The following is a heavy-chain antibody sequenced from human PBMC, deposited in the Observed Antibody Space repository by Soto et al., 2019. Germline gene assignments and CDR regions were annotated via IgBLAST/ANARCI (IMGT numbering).Heavy chain of an antibody. CDR1: GFTFSTYA. J-gene: IGHJ4*02. CDR3: AKQSAAAGSSTWYYHDF. CDR2: ISADGGYT. V-gene: IGHV3-23*01. D-gene: IGHD1-1*01. Sequence: EVPLLESGGGLVPPGGSLRLSCAASGFTFSTYALSWVRQVPGRGLDWVTAISADGGYTYYAGSVKGRFIISRDNSRNTLYLHMNSLRSEDTALYYCAKQSAAAGSSTWYYHDFWGQGTLVTVSS.